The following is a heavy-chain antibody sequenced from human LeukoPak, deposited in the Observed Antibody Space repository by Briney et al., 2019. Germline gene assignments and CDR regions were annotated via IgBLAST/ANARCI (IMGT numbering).Heavy chain of an antibody. CDR2: ISGSGGST. V-gene: IGHV3-23*01. CDR1: GFTFSTYA. J-gene: IGHJ4*02. Sequence: GGSLRLSCSGSGFTFSTYAIHWVRQAPGKGLEWVSAISGSGGSTYYADSVKGRFTISRDNSKNTLYLQMNSLRAEDTAVYYCATPLVAAYRTSSDYWGQGTLVTVSS. CDR3: ATPLVAAYRTSSDY. D-gene: IGHD2-15*01.